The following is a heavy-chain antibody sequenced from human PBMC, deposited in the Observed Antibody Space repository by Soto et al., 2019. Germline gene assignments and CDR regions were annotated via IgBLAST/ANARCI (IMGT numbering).Heavy chain of an antibody. CDR2: ISSSSNHI. J-gene: IGHJ6*02. D-gene: IGHD3-10*01. CDR1: GFTLSTYN. Sequence: EVQLVESGGGLVQPGGSLRLSCAASGFTLSTYNMNWVRQAPGKGLEWVSSISSSSNHIYYADSVKGRFTISRDNANNSLYLQMNSLRAEDTAIYYCAKDRGRGSPVSGGMDVWGQGTTVTVSS. V-gene: IGHV3-21*01. CDR3: AKDRGRGSPVSGGMDV.